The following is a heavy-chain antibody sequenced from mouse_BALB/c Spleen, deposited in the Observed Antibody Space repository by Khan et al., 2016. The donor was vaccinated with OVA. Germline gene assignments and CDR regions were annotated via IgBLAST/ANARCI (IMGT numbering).Heavy chain of an antibody. Sequence: QVQLKQSGPSLVQPSQSLSITCTVSGFSLTSYGVHWVRQSPGKGLEWLGVIWRGGSTDYNAAFMSRLSITKDNSKSQIFFKMNSLQADDTAIYYCAKEDYYGSNYYYAMDYWGQGPSVPVSS. D-gene: IGHD1-1*01. CDR1: GFSLTSYG. CDR2: IWRGGST. CDR3: AKEDYYGSNYYYAMDY. J-gene: IGHJ4*01. V-gene: IGHV2-5-1*01.